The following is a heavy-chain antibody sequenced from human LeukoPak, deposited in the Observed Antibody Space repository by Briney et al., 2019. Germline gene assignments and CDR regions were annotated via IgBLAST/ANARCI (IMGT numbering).Heavy chain of an antibody. CDR1: GFTFRTSW. CDR3: TRGQSYCGADCYSD. CDR2: INRDGSST. Sequence: GGSLRLSCAASGFTFRTSWMHWVRQAPGKGLVWVSFINRDGSSTNYVDSVKGRFTISRDNSKNTVFLQMNSLRVEDTALYYCTRGQSYCGADCYSDWGQGTLVTVSS. J-gene: IGHJ4*02. D-gene: IGHD2-21*02. V-gene: IGHV3-74*01.